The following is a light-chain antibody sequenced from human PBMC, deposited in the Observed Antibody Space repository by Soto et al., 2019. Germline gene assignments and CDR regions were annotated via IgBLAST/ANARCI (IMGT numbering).Light chain of an antibody. CDR3: QQYDTYSMYT. J-gene: IGKJ2*01. CDR1: QNISRS. V-gene: IGKV3-15*01. CDR2: GTS. Sequence: EIVMTQSPVTLSVSPGERATLSCRASQNISRSLAWYQQKPGQGPSLLIYGTSTRAGGVPARFSGGGSGTEFTLTITSLQSEDFAVYYCQQYDTYSMYTFGPGTKLEIK.